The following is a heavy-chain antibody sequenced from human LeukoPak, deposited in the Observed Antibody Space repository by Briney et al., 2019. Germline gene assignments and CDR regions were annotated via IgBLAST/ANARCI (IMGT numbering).Heavy chain of an antibody. D-gene: IGHD4-17*01. CDR1: GFTFSSYM. CDR3: ASKFYGDPSY. J-gene: IGHJ4*02. V-gene: IGHV3-21*01. CDR2: INSGSTYT. Sequence: GGSLRLSCAASGFTFSSYMMNWVRQAPGKGLEWVSSINSGSTYTYYTESVKGRFTVSRDNAKNSLFLQMNSLRAEDTAVYYCASKFYGDPSYWGQGSLVTVSS.